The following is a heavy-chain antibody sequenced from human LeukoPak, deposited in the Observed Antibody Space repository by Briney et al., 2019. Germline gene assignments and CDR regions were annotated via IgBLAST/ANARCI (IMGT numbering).Heavy chain of an antibody. CDR2: IIYDGSKQ. J-gene: IGHJ6*02. Sequence: GGSLRLSCVASESIFDNYAMHWVRQAPGKGLEWVAVIIYDGSKQYFGDSVKGRFTISRDNAKNTLYLQMNSLRAEDTAVYYCARGDIVVVPAAIATSDYYGMDVWGQGTTVTVSS. CDR1: ESIFDNYA. D-gene: IGHD2-2*01. V-gene: IGHV3-30*04. CDR3: ARGDIVVVPAAIATSDYYGMDV.